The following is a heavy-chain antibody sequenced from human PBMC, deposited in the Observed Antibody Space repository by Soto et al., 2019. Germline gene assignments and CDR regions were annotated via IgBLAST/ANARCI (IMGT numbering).Heavy chain of an antibody. CDR1: GGSINNHY. V-gene: IGHV4-59*11. Sequence: KSSETLSLTCTVSGGSINNHYWSWIRQPPGKGLEWIGYIYYTGSTNYNPSLKSRVTMSVDTSKNQFSLNLTSLTAADTAIYYCARANWDSEYWGQGTLVTVSS. D-gene: IGHD7-27*01. J-gene: IGHJ4*02. CDR2: IYYTGST. CDR3: ARANWDSEY.